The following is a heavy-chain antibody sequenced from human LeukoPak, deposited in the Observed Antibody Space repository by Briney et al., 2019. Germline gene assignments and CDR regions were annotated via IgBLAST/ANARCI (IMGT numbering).Heavy chain of an antibody. V-gene: IGHV4-39*01. CDR1: GGSISSSSYY. D-gene: IGHD2-15*01. CDR2: IYYSGST. CDR3: ARRYAYGPVVEYNWFDP. J-gene: IGHJ5*02. Sequence: SETLSLTCTVSGGSISSSSYYWGWIRQPPGKGLEWIGSIYYSGSTYYNPSLKSRVTISVDTSKNQFSLKLSSVTAADTAVYYCARRYAYGPVVEYNWFDPWGQGTLVTVSS.